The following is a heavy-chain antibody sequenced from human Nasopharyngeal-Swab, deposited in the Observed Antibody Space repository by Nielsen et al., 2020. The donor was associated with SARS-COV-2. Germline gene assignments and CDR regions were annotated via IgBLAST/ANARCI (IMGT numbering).Heavy chain of an antibody. CDR2: TKEDGTVT. J-gene: IGHJ5*02. D-gene: IGHD5-24*01. CDR1: ALTSSSHS. Sequence: GRSLRLSCAATALTSSSHSTSWVRQGPGRGLEWLAHTKEDGTVTHYVDSVRGRFTVSRDNAKNSSFLQMNSRRAEDTAVYFCAREGRDGAVSSWGQGTLVTVSS. V-gene: IGHV3-7*03. CDR3: AREGRDGAVSS.